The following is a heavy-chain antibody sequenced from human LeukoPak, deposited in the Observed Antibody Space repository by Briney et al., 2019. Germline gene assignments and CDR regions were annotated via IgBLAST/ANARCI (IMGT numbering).Heavy chain of an antibody. CDR1: GGSIGSTNW. CDR3: ATQPTYCSSTSCYAPFDY. D-gene: IGHD2-2*01. Sequence: SETLSLTCAVSGGSIGSTNWWSWVRQLPGKGLEWIGEIYHSGNTNYNPSLKSRVTISVDTSKNQFSLKLSSVTAADTAVYYCATQPTYCSSTSCYAPFDYWGQGTLVTVSS. J-gene: IGHJ4*02. V-gene: IGHV4-4*02. CDR2: IYHSGNT.